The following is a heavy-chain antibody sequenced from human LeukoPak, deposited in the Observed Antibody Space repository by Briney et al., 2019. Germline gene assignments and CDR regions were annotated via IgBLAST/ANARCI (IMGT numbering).Heavy chain of an antibody. CDR1: GGSISSYY. CDR2: IYYSGST. Sequence: SETLSLTCTVSGGSISSYYWSWIRQPPGKGLEWIGYIYYSGSTNYNPSLKSRVTISVDTSKNQFSLKLSSVTAADTAVYYCARHPTYYDFWSGSGWFDPWGQGTLVTVSS. CDR3: ARHPTYYDFWSGSGWFDP. D-gene: IGHD3-3*01. V-gene: IGHV4-59*01. J-gene: IGHJ5*02.